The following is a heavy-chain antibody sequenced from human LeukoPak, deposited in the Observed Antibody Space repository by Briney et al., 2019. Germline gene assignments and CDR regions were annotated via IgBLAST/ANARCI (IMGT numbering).Heavy chain of an antibody. CDR2: ISFHNGNT. Sequence: ASVKVSCKASGYTFTNYGITWVRQAPGQGLEWMGWISFHNGNTNYAQKVQSRVTMTTDRSTNTAYMELRSLRSDDTAVYYCARADVSGSYFHLDYWGQGTLVTVSS. CDR3: ARADVSGSYFHLDY. CDR1: GYTFTNYG. D-gene: IGHD3-16*01. J-gene: IGHJ4*02. V-gene: IGHV1-18*01.